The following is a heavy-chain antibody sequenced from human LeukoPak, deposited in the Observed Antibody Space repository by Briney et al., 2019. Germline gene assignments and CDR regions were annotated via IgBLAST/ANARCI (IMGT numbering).Heavy chain of an antibody. D-gene: IGHD3-10*01. V-gene: IGHV3-30*04. CDR1: GFTFSNYA. J-gene: IGHJ4*02. CDR2: ISYDGSNK. CDR3: ARGRSGSHHFDS. Sequence: GRSLRLSCAASGFTFSNYAMHWVRQAPGKGLEWVAIISYDGSNKYYADSVKGRFTISRDNSKNTLYLQMNSLRADDTAVYYCARGRSGSHHFDSWGQGTLVTVPS.